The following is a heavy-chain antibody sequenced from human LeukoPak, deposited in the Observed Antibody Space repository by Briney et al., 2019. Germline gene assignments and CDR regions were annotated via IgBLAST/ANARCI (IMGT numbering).Heavy chain of an antibody. V-gene: IGHV1-2*07. J-gene: IGHJ6*01. CDR1: GYTFTDYY. Sequence: ASVKDSCKASGYTFTDYYMHWVRQAPGQGLEWMGWINPKRGSTNYAHKFQGKVTMTRDTSISTAYMELSRLRSDDTAVYYCARDADGMDVWGQGTTVTVSS. CDR3: ARDADGMDV. CDR2: INPKRGST.